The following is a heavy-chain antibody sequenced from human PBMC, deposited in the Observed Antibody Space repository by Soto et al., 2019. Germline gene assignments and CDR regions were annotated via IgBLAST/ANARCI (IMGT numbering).Heavy chain of an antibody. Sequence: SETLSLTCTVSGGSISGYYWSWIRQPPGKGLEWIGYIFYSGSTNYNPSLKSRVTMSVDTSKNQFSLKVNSVTAADTAVYYCARSGSYGGFFAYWGQGNLVTVSS. CDR2: IFYSGST. CDR1: GGSISGYY. D-gene: IGHD1-26*01. V-gene: IGHV4-59*01. CDR3: ARSGSYGGFFAY. J-gene: IGHJ4*02.